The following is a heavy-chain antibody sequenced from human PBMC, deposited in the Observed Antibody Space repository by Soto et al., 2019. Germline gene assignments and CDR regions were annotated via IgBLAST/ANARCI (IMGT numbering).Heavy chain of an antibody. CDR1: GGSISSSSYY. CDR2: IYYSGST. J-gene: IGHJ3*02. V-gene: IGHV4-39*01. Sequence: QLQLQESGPGLVKPSETLSLTCTVSGGSISSSSYYWGWIRQPPGKGLEWIGSIYYSGSTYYNPSPKSRVTISADTSTDQFSLKLSSVTAADSAVYYCARGVATMDDAFDIWGQGKMVTVSS. CDR3: ARGVATMDDAFDI. D-gene: IGHD5-12*01.